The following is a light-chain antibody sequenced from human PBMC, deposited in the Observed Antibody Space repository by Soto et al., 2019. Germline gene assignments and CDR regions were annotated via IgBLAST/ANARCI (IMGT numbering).Light chain of an antibody. V-gene: IGLV2-8*01. CDR3: SSDAGSTEV. CDR1: SSDVGEYNY. Sequence: QSVLTQPPSASGSPGQSVTISCTGTSSDVGEYNYVPWYQQHPGKAPKLMIYEVSKRPSGVPDRFSGSKSGNTASLTVSGLQAEDEADYYCSSDAGSTEVFGGGTKLTVL. CDR2: EVS. J-gene: IGLJ2*01.